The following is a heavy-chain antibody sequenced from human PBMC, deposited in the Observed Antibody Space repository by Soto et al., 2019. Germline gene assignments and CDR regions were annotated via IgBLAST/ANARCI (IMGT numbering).Heavy chain of an antibody. CDR1: GGSISSYY. CDR2: IYYSGST. Sequence: SETLSLTCTVSGGSISSYYWSWIRQPPGKGLEWIGYIYYSGSTNYNPSLKSRVTISVDTSKNQFSLKLSSVTAADTAVYYCTSGYRGYDDYYYYRDVGGKGTTVTVSS. J-gene: IGHJ6*03. CDR3: TSGYRGYDDYYYYRDV. V-gene: IGHV4-59*01. D-gene: IGHD5-12*01.